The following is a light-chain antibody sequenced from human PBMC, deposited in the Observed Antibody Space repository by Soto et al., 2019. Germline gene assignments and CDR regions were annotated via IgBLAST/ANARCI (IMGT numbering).Light chain of an antibody. CDR3: QQSNNWPYT. Sequence: EIVMTQSPGTLSVSPGERATLSCRASQSVSHNLAWYQQKPGQAPRLLFYGASFRATGVPARFSGSGSWTDFTLTISSLQSEDFEIYYGQQSNNWPYTFGQGTKLEIK. J-gene: IGKJ2*01. CDR1: QSVSHN. CDR2: GAS. V-gene: IGKV3-15*01.